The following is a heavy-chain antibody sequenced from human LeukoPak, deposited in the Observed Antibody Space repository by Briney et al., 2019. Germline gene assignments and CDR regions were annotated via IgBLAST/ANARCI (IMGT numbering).Heavy chain of an antibody. CDR2: IYYSGST. J-gene: IGHJ3*02. CDR3: ARLNYGDYVPGSAFDI. D-gene: IGHD4-17*01. CDR1: GGSISSYY. V-gene: IGHV4-59*08. Sequence: SETLSLTCTVSGGSISSYYWSWIRQPPGEGLEWIGYIYYSGSTNYNPSLKSRVTISVDTSKNQFSLKLSSVTAADTAVYYCARLNYGDYVPGSAFDIWGQGTMVTVSS.